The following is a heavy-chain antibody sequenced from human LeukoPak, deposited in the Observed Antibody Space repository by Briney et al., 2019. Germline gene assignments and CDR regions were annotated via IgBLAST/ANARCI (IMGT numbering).Heavy chain of an antibody. CDR1: GGSISSSSYY. D-gene: IGHD3-10*01. J-gene: IGHJ5*02. V-gene: IGHV4-39*01. Sequence: SETLSLTCTVSGGSISSSSYYWGWIRQPPGKGLEWIGSIYYSGSTYYNPSLKSRVTISVDTSKNQFSLKLSSVTAADTAVYYCASVPTDYYGSGSYSPWGQGTLVTVSS. CDR3: ASVPTDYYGSGSYSP. CDR2: IYYSGST.